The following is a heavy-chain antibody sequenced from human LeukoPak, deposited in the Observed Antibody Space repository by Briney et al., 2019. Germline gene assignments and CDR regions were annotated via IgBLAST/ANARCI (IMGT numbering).Heavy chain of an antibody. CDR1: GGSISSISYY. CDR3: ARTRIAAAWVYYYYGMDV. J-gene: IGHJ6*02. V-gene: IGHV4-39*01. Sequence: SETLSLTCTVSGGSISSISYYWDWIRQPPGKRLEWIGSSYYSGSTYYKPSLKSRITISVDTSKHQFSLKLSSVTAADTAVYYCARTRIAAAWVYYYYGMDVWGQGTTVTVSS. CDR2: SYYSGST. D-gene: IGHD6-13*01.